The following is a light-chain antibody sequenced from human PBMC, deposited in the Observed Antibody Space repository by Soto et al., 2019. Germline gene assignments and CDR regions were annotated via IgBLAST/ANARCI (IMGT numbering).Light chain of an antibody. J-gene: IGKJ4*01. CDR2: GAS. CDR1: QSVSSSY. Sequence: EIVLTQSPGTLSLSPGERATLSCRASQSVSSSYLAWYQQKPGQAPRLLMYGASNRASGIPDRFSGSGSGTDFTISIGRLGHEDVAVYHCEQYATLPPTFGGGTKVE. CDR3: EQYATLPPT. V-gene: IGKV3-20*01.